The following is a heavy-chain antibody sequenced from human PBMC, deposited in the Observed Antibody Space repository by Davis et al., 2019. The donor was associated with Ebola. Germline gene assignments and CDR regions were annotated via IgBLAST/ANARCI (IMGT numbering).Heavy chain of an antibody. CDR2: ISSNGGST. D-gene: IGHD6-19*01. J-gene: IGHJ4*02. CDR1: GFTFSSYW. V-gene: IGHV3-64*04. Sequence: GESLKISCAASGFTFSSYWMSWVRQAPGKGLEYVSAISSNGGSTYYADSVKGRFTISRDNAKNSLYLQMNSLRAEDTAVYYCAREVAVVYFDYWGQGTLVTVSS. CDR3: AREVAVVYFDY.